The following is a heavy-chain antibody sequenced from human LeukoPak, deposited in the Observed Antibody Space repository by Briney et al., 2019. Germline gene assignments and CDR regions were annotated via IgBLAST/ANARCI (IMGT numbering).Heavy chain of an antibody. V-gene: IGHV3-23*01. CDR3: AKHKGAGSRYSYSMDV. D-gene: IGHD6-13*01. CDR2: ISGSGGGT. J-gene: IGHJ6*03. Sequence: PGGSLRLSCAASGSTFVTFAMGWVRQAPGKGLKWVSTISGSGGGTYYADSVKGRFTISRDNSKNTLYLQMNSLRAEDTAVHYCAKHKGAGSRYSYSMDVWGKGATVTVSS. CDR1: GSTFVTFA.